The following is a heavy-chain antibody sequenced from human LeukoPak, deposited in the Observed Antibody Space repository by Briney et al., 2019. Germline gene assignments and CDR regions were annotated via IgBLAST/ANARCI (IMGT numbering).Heavy chain of an antibody. V-gene: IGHV1-46*01. Sequence: ASVKVSGKASGYTFTSYYMHWVRQAPGQGLEWMGIIKPSGGSTSYAQKFQGRVTMTRDTSTSTVYMELSSLRSEDTAVYYCAKDPSQYDFWTDNSYYFDYWGQGTLVTVSS. J-gene: IGHJ4*02. D-gene: IGHD3-3*01. CDR1: GYTFTSYY. CDR2: IKPSGGST. CDR3: AKDPSQYDFWTDNSYYFDY.